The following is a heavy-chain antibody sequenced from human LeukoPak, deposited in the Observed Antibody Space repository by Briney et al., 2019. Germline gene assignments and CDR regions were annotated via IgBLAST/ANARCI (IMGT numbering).Heavy chain of an antibody. CDR1: GFTFSSYS. D-gene: IGHD3-3*01. CDR3: ARITIFGVVIIWETFDP. V-gene: IGHV3-21*01. CDR2: ISSSSSYI. J-gene: IGHJ5*02. Sequence: KAGGSLRLSCAASGFTFSSYSMNWVRQAPGKGLEWVSFISSSSSYIYYADSVKGRFTISRDNAKNSLYLQMNSLRAEDTAVYYCARITIFGVVIIWETFDPWGQGTLVTVSS.